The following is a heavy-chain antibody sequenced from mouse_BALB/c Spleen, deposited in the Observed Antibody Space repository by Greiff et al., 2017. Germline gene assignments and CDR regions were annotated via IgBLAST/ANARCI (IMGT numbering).Heavy chain of an antibody. V-gene: IGHV1-9*01. D-gene: IGHD2-4*01. J-gene: IGHJ3*01. CDR2: ILPGSGST. CDR3: ARGGLRGGFAY. CDR1: GYTFSSYW. Sequence: VQLQQSGAELMKPGASVKISCKATGYTFSSYWIEWVKQRPGHGLEWIGEILPGSGSTNYNEKFKGKATFTADTSSNTAYMQLSSLTSEDSAVYYCARGGLRGGFAYWGQGTLVTVSA.